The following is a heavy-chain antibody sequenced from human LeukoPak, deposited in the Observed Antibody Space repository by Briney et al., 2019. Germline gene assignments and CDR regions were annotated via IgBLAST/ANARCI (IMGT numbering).Heavy chain of an antibody. CDR1: GYTFTGYY. CDR3: ARGAAASPKVSYSGMDV. D-gene: IGHD6-13*01. V-gene: IGHV1-46*01. J-gene: IGHJ6*02. Sequence: EASVKVSCKASGYTFTGYYMHWVRQAPGQGLEWMGIINPSGGSTSCAQKFQGRVTMTRDTSTSTVYMELSSLRSEDTAVYYCARGAAASPKVSYSGMDVWGQGTTVTVSS. CDR2: INPSGGST.